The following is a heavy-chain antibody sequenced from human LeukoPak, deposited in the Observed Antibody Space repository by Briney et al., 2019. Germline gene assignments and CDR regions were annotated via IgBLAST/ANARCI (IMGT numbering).Heavy chain of an antibody. J-gene: IGHJ4*02. Sequence: SETLSLTCTVSGGSISSYYWSWIRQPPGKGLEWIGYIYYSGSTNYNPSLKSRVTISVDTSKNQFSQKLSSVTAADTAVYYCARERYCGGDCRYFDYWGQGTLVTVSS. V-gene: IGHV4-59*01. CDR3: ARERYCGGDCRYFDY. D-gene: IGHD2-21*02. CDR1: GGSISSYY. CDR2: IYYSGST.